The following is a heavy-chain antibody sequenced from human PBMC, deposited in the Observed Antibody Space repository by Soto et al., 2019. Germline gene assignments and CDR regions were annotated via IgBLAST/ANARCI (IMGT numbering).Heavy chain of an antibody. D-gene: IGHD3-22*01. Sequence: GSLRLSCAASGFTFSSYWMHWVRQAPGKGLVWVSHIRYDGSSTNYADSVKGRFTVSRDNAKNTLFLQMNSLRAEDTAVYYCTRNYDTSGYTVLAYWGQGTLVTVSS. CDR2: IRYDGSST. CDR1: GFTFSSYW. J-gene: IGHJ4*02. CDR3: TRNYDTSGYTVLAY. V-gene: IGHV3-74*01.